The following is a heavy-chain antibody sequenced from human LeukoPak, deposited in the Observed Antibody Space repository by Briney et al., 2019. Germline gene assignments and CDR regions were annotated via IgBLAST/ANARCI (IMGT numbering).Heavy chain of an antibody. D-gene: IGHD6-13*01. J-gene: IGHJ4*02. CDR2: IRDKSMSYTT. Sequence: AGGSLRLSCAASGFSFGDHYMDWIRQAPGKGLEWVGRIRDKSMSYTTEYAASVKGRFNISRDDSKNSLYLQMNSLKTEDTAVYYCTRVHDSSWSGSYFDYWGQGTLVTVAS. CDR1: GFSFGDHY. CDR3: TRVHDSSWSGSYFDY. V-gene: IGHV3-72*01.